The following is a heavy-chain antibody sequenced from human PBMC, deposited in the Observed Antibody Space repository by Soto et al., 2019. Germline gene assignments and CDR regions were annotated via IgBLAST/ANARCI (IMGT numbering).Heavy chain of an antibody. CDR3: AREVTAAGTAIYHFGLDV. CDR1: GFTFSLST. Sequence: QVQLVESGGGVVQPGRSLRLSCAASGFTFSLSTMHWVRQAPGKGLQWLAVISYEGSSKFYADSLQGRFTISRDNSKITVSLQLNRLTGEDTAIYYCAREVTAAGTAIYHFGLDVWGQGTTVIVSS. V-gene: IGHV3-30-3*01. J-gene: IGHJ6*02. CDR2: ISYEGSSK. D-gene: IGHD1-7*01.